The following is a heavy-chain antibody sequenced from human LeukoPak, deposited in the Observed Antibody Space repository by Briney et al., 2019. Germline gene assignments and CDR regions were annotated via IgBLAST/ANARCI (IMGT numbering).Heavy chain of an antibody. V-gene: IGHV3-66*02. Sequence: GGSLRLSCAASGFIFSNYAMTWVRQAEGKGLEWVSVIYSGGSTYYADSVKGRFTISRDNSKNTVYLQMNSLRAEDTAVYYCARARTDGAGRYFDSHHYHMDVWGKGSTVTVSS. J-gene: IGHJ6*03. CDR1: GFIFSNYA. D-gene: IGHD3-10*01. CDR3: ARARTDGAGRYFDSHHYHMDV. CDR2: IYSGGST.